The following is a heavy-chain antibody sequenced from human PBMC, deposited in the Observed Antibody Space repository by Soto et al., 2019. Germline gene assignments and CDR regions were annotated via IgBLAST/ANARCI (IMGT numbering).Heavy chain of an antibody. CDR1: GGSINSFY. CDR2: ISYSGTT. Sequence: SETLSLTCTVSGGSINSFYWTWIRQPPGKGLEWVGYISYSGTTNYNPSLKSRVTMSVDTSKNQFSLHLSSVTAADTAIYYCARGSSWYLYWGQGTLVTVS. J-gene: IGHJ4*02. D-gene: IGHD6-13*01. V-gene: IGHV4-59*01. CDR3: ARGSSWYLY.